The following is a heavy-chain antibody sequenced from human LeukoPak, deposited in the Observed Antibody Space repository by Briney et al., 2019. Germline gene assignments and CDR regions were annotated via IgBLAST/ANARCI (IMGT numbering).Heavy chain of an antibody. CDR2: IIPIFGTA. Sequence: SVKVSCKASGGTFSSYAISWVRQAPGQGLEWMGGIIPIFGTANYAQKFQGRITITADESTSTAYMELSSLRSEDTAVYYCARDSEPYSSSWYAAVWGQGTLVTVSS. J-gene: IGHJ4*02. CDR1: GGTFSSYA. V-gene: IGHV1-69*13. D-gene: IGHD6-13*01. CDR3: ARDSEPYSSSWYAAV.